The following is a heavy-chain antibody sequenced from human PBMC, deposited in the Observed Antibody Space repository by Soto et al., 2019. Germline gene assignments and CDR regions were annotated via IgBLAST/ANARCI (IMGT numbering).Heavy chain of an antibody. V-gene: IGHV4-39*01. Sequence: PSETLSLTCTVSGGSISSSSYYWGWIRQPPGKGLEWIGSIYYSGSTYYNPSLKSRVTISVDTSKNQFSLKLSSVTAADTAVYYCARTYRDTAMVTGGGDRYNWNYDNGTDVWGPGTTVTVSS. CDR1: GGSISSSSYY. J-gene: IGHJ6*02. D-gene: IGHD5-18*01. CDR2: IYYSGST. CDR3: ARTYRDTAMVTGGGDRYNWNYDNGTDV.